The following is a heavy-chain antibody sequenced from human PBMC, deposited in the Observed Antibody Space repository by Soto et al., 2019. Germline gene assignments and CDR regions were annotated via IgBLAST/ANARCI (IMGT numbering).Heavy chain of an antibody. V-gene: IGHV3-23*01. CDR3: AKCIGYYYGSGSQTVY. CDR2: ISGSGGST. Sequence: PGGSLRLSCAASGFTFSSYSMSWVRQAPGKGLEWVSAISGSGGSTYYADSVKGRFTISRDNSKNTLYLQMNSLRAEDTAVYYCAKCIGYYYGSGSQTVYWGQGTLVTVSS. CDR1: GFTFSSYS. D-gene: IGHD3-10*01. J-gene: IGHJ4*02.